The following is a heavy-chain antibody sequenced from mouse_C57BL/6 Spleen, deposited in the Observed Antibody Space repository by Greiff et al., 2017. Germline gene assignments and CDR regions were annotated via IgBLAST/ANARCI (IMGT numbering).Heavy chain of an antibody. Sequence: QVQLKESGPGLVQPSQSLSITCTVSGFSLTSYGVHWVRQSPGKGLEWLGVIWRGGSTDYNAAFMSRLSITKDNSKSQVFFKMNSLQADDTAIYYCAKNLASYYSNYAWYFDVWGTGTTVTVSS. CDR3: AKNLASYYSNYAWYFDV. CDR1: GFSLTSYG. CDR2: IWRGGST. J-gene: IGHJ1*03. D-gene: IGHD2-5*01. V-gene: IGHV2-5*01.